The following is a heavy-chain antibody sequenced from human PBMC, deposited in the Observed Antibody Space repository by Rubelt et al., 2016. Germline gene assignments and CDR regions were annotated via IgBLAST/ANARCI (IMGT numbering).Heavy chain of an antibody. V-gene: IGHV1-69*01. J-gene: IGHJ5*02. CDR1: GGTFSSNA. D-gene: IGHD6-19*01. CDR2: IITMFGSA. Sequence: QVHLVQSGAEVKKPGTLMKLSCKASGGTFSSNAISWVRQAPGQGLVWIGGIITMFGSAHYAQEFQGRVTITADESTSTDYMELSSLRSEDTAVYYCARDKEWLATRGFQNWFDPWGQGTLVTVSS. CDR3: ARDKEWLATRGFQNWFDP.